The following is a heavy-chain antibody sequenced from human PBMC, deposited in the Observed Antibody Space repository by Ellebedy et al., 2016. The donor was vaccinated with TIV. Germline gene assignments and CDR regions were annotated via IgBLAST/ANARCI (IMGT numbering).Heavy chain of an antibody. Sequence: ASVKVSCXASGYTFTSYDINWVRQATGQGLECMGWMNPNSGNTGYAQKFQGRVTMTRNTSISTAYMELSSLRSEDTAVYYCARAERGVVRGVGRDYYYYYGMDVWGQGTTVTVSS. V-gene: IGHV1-8*01. CDR2: MNPNSGNT. J-gene: IGHJ6*02. CDR1: GYTFTSYD. CDR3: ARAERGVVRGVGRDYYYYYGMDV. D-gene: IGHD3-10*01.